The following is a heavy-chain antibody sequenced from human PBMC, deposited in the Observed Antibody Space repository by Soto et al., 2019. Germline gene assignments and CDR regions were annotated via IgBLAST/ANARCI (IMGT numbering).Heavy chain of an antibody. J-gene: IGHJ3*02. CDR3: AKRDPNSSLGYDI. V-gene: IGHV4-4*02. CDR1: SGSISGSNW. Sequence: QVQLQESGPGLVKPSGTLSLTCAVSSGSISGSNWWSWVRQPPGKGLEWIGEIFHSGGTSYNPSLKSRVTISVDKSKNQFSLRLSSVTAADAAVYYCAKRDPNSSLGYDIWGQGTMVIASS. D-gene: IGHD6-6*01. CDR2: IFHSGGT.